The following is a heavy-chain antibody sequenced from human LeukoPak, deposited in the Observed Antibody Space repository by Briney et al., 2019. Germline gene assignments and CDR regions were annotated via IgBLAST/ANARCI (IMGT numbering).Heavy chain of an antibody. J-gene: IGHJ4*02. D-gene: IGHD5-24*01. CDR2: IFSTGST. CDR3: ASLSRDAFNHFDY. V-gene: IGHV4-59*11. CDR1: GGSITSLY. Sequence: SETLSLTCTISGGSITSLYWTWIRRPPGKGLEWIGYIFSTGSTNYNPSLKSRVTMSVDTSKNQFSLKLISVTAADTAVYYCASLSRDAFNHFDYWGQGTLVTVSS.